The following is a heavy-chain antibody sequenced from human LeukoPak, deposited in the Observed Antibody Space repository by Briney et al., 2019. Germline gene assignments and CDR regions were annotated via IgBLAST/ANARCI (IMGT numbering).Heavy chain of an antibody. D-gene: IGHD6-19*01. CDR2: ISSSSSYI. J-gene: IGHJ6*02. V-gene: IGHV3-11*06. CDR1: GFIFSDYY. Sequence: GGSLRLSCAASGFIFSDYYMSWIRQAPGKGLEWVSSISSSSSYIYYADSVKGRFTISRDNAKNSLYLQMNSLRAEDTAVYYCARLSGIAVAGTRVYGMDVWGQGTTVTVSS. CDR3: ARLSGIAVAGTRVYGMDV.